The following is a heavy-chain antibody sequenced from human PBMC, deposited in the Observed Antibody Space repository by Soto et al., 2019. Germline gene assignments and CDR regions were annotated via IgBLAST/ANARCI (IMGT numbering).Heavy chain of an antibody. J-gene: IGHJ4*02. D-gene: IGHD6-6*01. CDR1: GFTFSSYG. Sequence: PGGSLRLSCAASGFTFSSYGMHWVRQAPGKGLEWVAVIWYDGSNKYYADSVKGRFTISRDNSKNTLYLQMNSLRAEDTAVYYCARTWSIAARLYYFDYWGQGTLVTVSS. V-gene: IGHV3-33*01. CDR3: ARTWSIAARLYYFDY. CDR2: IWYDGSNK.